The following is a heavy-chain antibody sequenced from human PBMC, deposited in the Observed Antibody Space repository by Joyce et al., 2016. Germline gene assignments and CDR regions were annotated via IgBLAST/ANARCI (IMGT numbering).Heavy chain of an antibody. CDR2: INDSGNT. V-gene: IGHV4-34*01. J-gene: IGHJ4*02. Sequence: QVQLQQWGAGLLKPSETLSLTCAVYGGSLKTYYWTWIRQTPGKGLEWIGEINDSGNTNYNPALESRLTMSIDTSNNHFSLKLTSVTAADTAAYYCARGTTPLDHWGQGTLVTVSS. CDR1: GGSLKTYY. D-gene: IGHD4-17*01. CDR3: ARGTTPLDH.